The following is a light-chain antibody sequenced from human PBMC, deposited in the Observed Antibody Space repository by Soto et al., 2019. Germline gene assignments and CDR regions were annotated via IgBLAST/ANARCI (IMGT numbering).Light chain of an antibody. Sequence: EIVLTQSPGTLPLSPGESATLSCRASQSVSSNYLAWYQQKPGQAPRLLIYGASSRATGIPDRFSGSGSGTDLTLTISRLEPEDFAVYYCQQYGSSPLYPFGQGTKLEIK. V-gene: IGKV3-20*01. CDR2: GAS. CDR1: QSVSSNY. J-gene: IGKJ2*01. CDR3: QQYGSSPLYP.